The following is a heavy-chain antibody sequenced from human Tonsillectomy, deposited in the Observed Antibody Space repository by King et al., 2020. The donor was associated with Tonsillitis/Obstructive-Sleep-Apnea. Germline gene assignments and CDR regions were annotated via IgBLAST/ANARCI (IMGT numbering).Heavy chain of an antibody. D-gene: IGHD1-1*01. J-gene: IGHJ6*03. CDR1: GFTFSSYG. Sequence: QLVQSGGGVVQPGRSLRLSCAASGFTFSSYGMHRVRQAPGKGLEWVAVIWYDGSNKYYADSVKGRFTISRDNSKNTLYLQMNSLRAEDTAVFYCAKGGVQRHYMDVWGKGTTVTVSS. V-gene: IGHV3-33*06. CDR2: IWYDGSNK. CDR3: AKGGVQRHYMDV.